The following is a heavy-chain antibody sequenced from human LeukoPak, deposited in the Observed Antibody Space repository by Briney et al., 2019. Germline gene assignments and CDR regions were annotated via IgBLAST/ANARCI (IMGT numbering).Heavy chain of an antibody. CDR2: ISGSSISP. J-gene: IGHJ4*02. CDR3: ANHSDTAMVYAY. D-gene: IGHD5-18*01. CDR1: GFTFSSSA. V-gene: IGHV3-23*01. Sequence: GGSLRLSCAASGFTFSSSAMSWVRQAPGRGLEWVSGISGSSISPYYADSVKSRFTISRDNSKNTLNLQMNSLRGEDTAVYYCANHSDTAMVYAYWGQGTLVTVSS.